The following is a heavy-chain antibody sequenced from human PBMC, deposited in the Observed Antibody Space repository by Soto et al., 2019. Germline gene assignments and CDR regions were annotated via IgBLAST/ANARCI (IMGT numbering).Heavy chain of an antibody. J-gene: IGHJ5*02. CDR3: ARDPTSIAVAGTGGFDP. Sequence: KQSQTLSLTCAISGDSVSSNSAAWNWIRQSPSRGLEWLGRTYYRSKWYNDYAVSVKSRITINPDTSKNQFSLQLNSVTPEDTAVYYGARDPTSIAVAGTGGFDPWGQGTLVTVSS. CDR1: GDSVSSNSAA. CDR2: TYYRSKWYN. V-gene: IGHV6-1*01. D-gene: IGHD6-19*01.